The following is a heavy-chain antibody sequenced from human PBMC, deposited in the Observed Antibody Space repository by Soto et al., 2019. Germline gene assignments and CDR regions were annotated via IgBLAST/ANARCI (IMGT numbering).Heavy chain of an antibody. CDR2: ARNKANSYTT. CDR1: GFTFSDHY. CDR3: STNYYETSGYDNWFDP. Sequence: GGSLRLSCAASGFTFSDHYIDWVRQGPGKGLEWVGRARNKANSYTTEYAASVKGRCTISRDDSKSIAYLQMNSLKTEDTAVYYCSTNYYETSGYDNWFDPWGQGTLVTVSS. J-gene: IGHJ5*02. D-gene: IGHD3-22*01. V-gene: IGHV3-72*01.